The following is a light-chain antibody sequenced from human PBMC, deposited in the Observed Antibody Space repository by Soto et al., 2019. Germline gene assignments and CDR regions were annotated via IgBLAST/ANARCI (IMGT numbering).Light chain of an antibody. CDR1: LTVSSN. Sequence: DIVMTQSPATLSVSPGERATLSCRASLTVSSNLAWYQQKPGQAPRLLIYGASSRATGIPDRFTGSGSGTDFTLTISRLEPEDFAVYYCQQYDGSPRTFGQGTKVDIK. CDR3: QQYDGSPRT. J-gene: IGKJ1*01. V-gene: IGKV3-20*01. CDR2: GAS.